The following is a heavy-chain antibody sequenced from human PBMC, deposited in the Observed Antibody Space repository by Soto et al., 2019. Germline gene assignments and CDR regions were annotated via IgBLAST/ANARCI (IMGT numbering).Heavy chain of an antibody. D-gene: IGHD3-10*01. CDR2: IYWDDDK. V-gene: IGHV2-5*02. Sequence: QITLKESGPTLVKPTQTLTLTCTFSGFSLTTSGEAVGWIRQPPGKALEWLALIYWDDDKRSSPSLKSRLTITKDTSKNQVVLTMTNIDPVDTATYYCAHIPGSGQLLYSYYYYMDVWGKGTTVTVSS. CDR3: AHIPGSGQLLYSYYYYMDV. CDR1: GFSLTTSGEA. J-gene: IGHJ6*03.